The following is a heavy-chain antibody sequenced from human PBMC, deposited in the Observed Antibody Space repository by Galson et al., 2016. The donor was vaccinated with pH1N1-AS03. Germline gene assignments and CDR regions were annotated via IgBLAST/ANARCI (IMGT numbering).Heavy chain of an antibody. CDR3: SRGRYGDYESGYYYGMDV. Sequence: SLRLSCAASGFSFSSYAMHWVRQAPGKGLEWVAVISYDGRNQLCADSVKGRFAISRDTSKNTLFLQMNSLRPEDTAVYYCSRGRYGDYESGYYYGMDVWSQGTTVTVSS. J-gene: IGHJ6*02. V-gene: IGHV3-30*09. CDR2: ISYDGRNQ. D-gene: IGHD4-17*01. CDR1: GFSFSSYA.